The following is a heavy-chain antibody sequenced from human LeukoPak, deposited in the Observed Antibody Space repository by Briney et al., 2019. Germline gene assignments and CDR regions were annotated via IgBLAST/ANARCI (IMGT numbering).Heavy chain of an antibody. J-gene: IGHJ4*02. CDR1: GFTLSTYS. D-gene: IGHD4-23*01. CDR3: AKDLRTVVTPSKNAFDY. V-gene: IGHV3-21*01. CDR2: ISSSSLYI. Sequence: PGGSLRLSCAASGFTLSTYSLNWVRQAPGKGLEWVSSISSSSLYIYYADSVKGRFTISRDNAKNSLFLQMNSLRAEDTAVYYCAKDLRTVVTPSKNAFDYWGQGTLVTVSS.